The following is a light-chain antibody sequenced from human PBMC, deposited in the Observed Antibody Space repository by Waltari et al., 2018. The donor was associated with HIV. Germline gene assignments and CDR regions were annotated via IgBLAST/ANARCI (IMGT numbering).Light chain of an antibody. CDR1: NIGTKD. V-gene: IGLV3-9*01. Sequence: SYDLTQPLSVSVALGQTAKIPCGGRNIGTKDVHWYQQKPAQAPSLVIFNNNHRPSGIPERFSALKSRDTATLTISEAQGGDEAAYCCQVWEGNSVVFGGGTNLTVL. CDR3: QVWEGNSVV. CDR2: NNN. J-gene: IGLJ3*02.